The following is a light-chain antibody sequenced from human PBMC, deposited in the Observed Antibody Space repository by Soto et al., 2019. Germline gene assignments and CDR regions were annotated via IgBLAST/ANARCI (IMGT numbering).Light chain of an antibody. CDR3: QQYYNTPLT. Sequence: EIVVTQSPDSLAGSLGERATINCKSSQSVLYSSNNKNYLAWYQQKPRQPPKLLIYWASTRESGVPDRFSGSGSGTDFTLTISSLQAEDVAVYYCQQYYNTPLTFGGGTKVEIK. V-gene: IGKV4-1*01. J-gene: IGKJ4*01. CDR2: WAS. CDR1: QSVLYSSNNKNY.